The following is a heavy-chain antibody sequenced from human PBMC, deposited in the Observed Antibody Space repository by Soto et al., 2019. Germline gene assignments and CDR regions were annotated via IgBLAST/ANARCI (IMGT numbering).Heavy chain of an antibody. CDR1: GFTFSNYI. J-gene: IGHJ4*02. CDR3: ARGYGTGLYRSGWSPQF. D-gene: IGHD6-13*01. V-gene: IGHV3-21*02. Sequence: EVQLVESGGGLVKPGGSLRLSCAASGFTFSNYIMNWVRQAPGKGLEWVSSISSSSTYIYYADSVKGRFTISRDNTNNSLFLQMQSPRAGDTALYFCARGYGTGLYRSGWSPQFCGQGTLLTVSS. CDR2: ISSSSTYI.